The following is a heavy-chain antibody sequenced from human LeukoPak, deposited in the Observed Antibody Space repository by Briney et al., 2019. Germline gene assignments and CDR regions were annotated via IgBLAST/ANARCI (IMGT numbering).Heavy chain of an antibody. V-gene: IGHV1-69*13. CDR1: GGTFSSYA. J-gene: IGHJ4*02. CDR2: IIPIFGTA. D-gene: IGHD3-9*01. CDR3: ASENSSHVLRYFDWLFPFDY. Sequence: SVKVSCKASGGTFSSYAISWVRQAPGQGLEWMGGIIPIFGTANYAQKFQGRVTITADESTSTAYMELSSLRSEDTAVYYCASENSSHVLRYFDWLFPFDYWGQGTLVTVSS.